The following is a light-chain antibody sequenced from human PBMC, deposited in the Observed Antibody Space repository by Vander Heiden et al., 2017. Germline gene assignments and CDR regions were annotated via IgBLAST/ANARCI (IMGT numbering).Light chain of an antibody. J-gene: IGKJ4*01. V-gene: IGKV1-9*01. CDR2: GAS. CDR3: QQLDSYPRT. CDR1: QGISNY. Sequence: IQLNQSPSSLSASVGDRVTVTFRASQGISNYLDWYQQKPVKAPNLLFYGASTLQTGVPARFSGSGYRTDFTLTISSLQPEDFATYYCQQLDSYPRTFGGGTKVEIK.